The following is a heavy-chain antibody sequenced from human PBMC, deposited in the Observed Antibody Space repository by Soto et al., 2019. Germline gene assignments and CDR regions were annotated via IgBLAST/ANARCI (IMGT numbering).Heavy chain of an antibody. V-gene: IGHV1-46*01. J-gene: IGHJ5*02. D-gene: IGHD1-26*01. CDR3: ARDPTSGSSSPGNWFDP. CDR2: INPSGGST. CDR1: GYTFTSYY. Sequence: ASVKVSCKASGYTFTSYYMHWVRQAPGQGLEWVGIINPSGGSTSYAQKFQGRVTMTRDTSTSTVYMELSSLRSEDTAVYYCARDPTSGSSSPGNWFDPWGQGTLVTVSS.